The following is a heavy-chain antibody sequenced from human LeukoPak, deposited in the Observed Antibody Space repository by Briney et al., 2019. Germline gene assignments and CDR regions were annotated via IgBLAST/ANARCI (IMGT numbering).Heavy chain of an antibody. CDR2: IDPNSGGT. Sequence: ASVKVSCKASGGTFSSYAISWVRQAPGQGLEWMGWIDPNSGGTNYAQKFQGRVTMTRDTSISTAYMELSRLRSDDTAVYYCARVMVRGVIIPFDYWGQGTLVTVSS. CDR3: ARVMVRGVIIPFDY. D-gene: IGHD3-10*01. V-gene: IGHV1-2*02. CDR1: GGTFSSYA. J-gene: IGHJ4*02.